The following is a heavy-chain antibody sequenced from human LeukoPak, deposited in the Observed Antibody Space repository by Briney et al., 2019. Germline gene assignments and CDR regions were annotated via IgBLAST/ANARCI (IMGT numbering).Heavy chain of an antibody. CDR2: IYSGGST. CDR3: ARDSTYYDILTGLSSRGGFDP. J-gene: IGHJ5*02. CDR1: GFTVSSNY. Sequence: GGSLRLSCAASGFTVSSNYMSWVRQAPGKGLEWVSVIYSGGSTYYADSVKGRFTISRDNSKNTMSLQMNSLRAEDTAVYYCARDSTYYDILTGLSSRGGFDPWGQGTLVTVSS. D-gene: IGHD3-9*01. V-gene: IGHV3-66*02.